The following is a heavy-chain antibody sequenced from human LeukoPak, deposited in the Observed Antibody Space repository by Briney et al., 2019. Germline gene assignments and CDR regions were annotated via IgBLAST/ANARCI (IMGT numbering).Heavy chain of an antibody. CDR2: IYYSGST. CDR3: ARQSPPPYVLRFLEWPDSYYFDY. CDR1: GRSISSSSYY. Sequence: SETLSLTCTVSGRSISSSSYYWGWIRQPPGKGLEWIGSIYYSGSTYYNPSLKSRVTISVDTYKNQFSLKMSSVTAADTAVYYCARQSPPPYVLRFLEWPDSYYFDYWGQGTLVTVSS. D-gene: IGHD3-3*01. V-gene: IGHV4-39*01. J-gene: IGHJ4*02.